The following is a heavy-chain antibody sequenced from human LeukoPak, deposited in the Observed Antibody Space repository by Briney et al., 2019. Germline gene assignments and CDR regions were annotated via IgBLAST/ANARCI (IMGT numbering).Heavy chain of an antibody. CDR2: ISWNSGSI. CDR1: GFTFDDYA. CDR3: ARGGYYGSGPMDV. Sequence: GRSLRLSCAASGFTFDDYAMHWVRQAPGKGLEWVSGISWNSGSIGYADSVKGRFTISRDNAKNSLYLQMNSLRAEDVALYYCARGGYYGSGPMDVWGKGTTVTVSS. V-gene: IGHV3-9*03. D-gene: IGHD3-10*01. J-gene: IGHJ6*04.